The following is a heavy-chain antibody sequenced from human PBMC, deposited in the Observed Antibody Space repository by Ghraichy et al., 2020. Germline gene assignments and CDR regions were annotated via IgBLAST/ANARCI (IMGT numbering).Heavy chain of an antibody. CDR3: ARVVVDTAMVYDYYYYYYMDV. V-gene: IGHV4-30-2*01. D-gene: IGHD5-18*01. Sequence: SETLSLTCAVSGGSISSGGYSWSWIRQPPGKGLEWIGYIYHSGSTYYNPSLKSRVTISVDRSKNQFSLKLSSVTAADTAVYYCARVVVDTAMVYDYYYYYYMDVWGKGTTVTVSS. J-gene: IGHJ6*03. CDR1: GGSISSGGYS. CDR2: IYHSGST.